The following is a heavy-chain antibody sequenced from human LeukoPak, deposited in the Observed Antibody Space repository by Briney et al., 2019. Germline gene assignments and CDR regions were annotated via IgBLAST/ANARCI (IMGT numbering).Heavy chain of an antibody. V-gene: IGHV5-51*01. Sequence: GESLKISCKGSGYSFTSYWIGWVRQMPGKGLEWMGIIYPGDSDTRYSPSFQGQVTISADKSISTAYLQWSSLNASDTAMYYCARQSSSWYGDFDYWGQGTLVTVSS. CDR1: GYSFTSYW. CDR3: ARQSSSWYGDFDY. J-gene: IGHJ4*02. D-gene: IGHD6-13*01. CDR2: IYPGDSDT.